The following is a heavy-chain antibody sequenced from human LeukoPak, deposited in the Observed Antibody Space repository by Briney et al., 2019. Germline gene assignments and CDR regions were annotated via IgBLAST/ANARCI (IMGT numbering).Heavy chain of an antibody. V-gene: IGHV3-23*01. CDR2: IYGDASKT. D-gene: IGHD1-1*01. CDR3: AEDRVPDNGWNFDM. Sequence: PGGSLRFPCAASGFTFTTYTISWVRQAPGKGLEWVSSIYGDASKTFYADSVRGRFTISRDSSKSMVYLQMNGLRVDDTALYYCAEDRVPDNGWNFDMWGQGTMVIVSA. J-gene: IGHJ3*02. CDR1: GFTFTTYT.